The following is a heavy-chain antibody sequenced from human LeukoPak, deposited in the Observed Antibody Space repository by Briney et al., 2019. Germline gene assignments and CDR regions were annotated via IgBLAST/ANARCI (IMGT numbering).Heavy chain of an antibody. J-gene: IGHJ4*02. CDR2: VSLSGLT. Sequence: PSETLSLTCGVSGGSITSTNWGRWVRQPPGQGLEWIGEVSLSGLTNYNPSLSGRLILAMDTWKNRLSLNLTSVTDADTAVYYCSRENGAFSPFGYWGQGTLVTVPS. CDR1: GGSITSTNW. CDR3: SRENGAFSPFGY. D-gene: IGHD2-8*01. V-gene: IGHV4-4*02.